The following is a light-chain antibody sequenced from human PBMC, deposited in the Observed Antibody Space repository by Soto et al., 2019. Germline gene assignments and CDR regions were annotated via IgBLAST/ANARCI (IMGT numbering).Light chain of an antibody. CDR2: GVS. J-gene: IGKJ5*01. V-gene: IGKV3-20*01. CDR1: QPVSSNF. Sequence: ELVLTQSPGTLSLSPGESAALSCRASQPVSSNFLAWYQQKPGQAPRLLIYGVSSRASGIPDRFFGSGSGTDFTLTINRLEPEDFAVYYSPITFGQGTRLEIK. CDR3: PIT.